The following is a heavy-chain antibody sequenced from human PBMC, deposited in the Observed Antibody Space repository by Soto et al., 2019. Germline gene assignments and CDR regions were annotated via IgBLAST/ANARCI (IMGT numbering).Heavy chain of an antibody. CDR1: GFTFGSFP. V-gene: IGHV3-23*01. J-gene: IGHJ6*02. CDR3: AKFANFYYYGMDV. CDR2: VSGSGGRT. Sequence: EVQLLESGGGLVQPGGSLRLSCAASGFTFGSFPMGWVRQAPGKGLEWVSTVSGSGGRTYYADSVKGRFTVSRDNSENTLYLQMHSLRVEDTALYYCAKFANFYYYGMDVWGQGTTVTISS.